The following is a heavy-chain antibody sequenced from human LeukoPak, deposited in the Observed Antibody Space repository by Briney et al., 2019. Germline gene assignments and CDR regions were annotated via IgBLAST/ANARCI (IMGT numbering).Heavy chain of an antibody. D-gene: IGHD4-23*01. CDR1: GGSISIGSYY. J-gene: IGHJ4*02. V-gene: IGHV4-61*02. CDR2: IYTSGST. CDR3: ARETMVVTSDY. Sequence: PSQTLSLTCTVSGGSISIGSYYWSWIRQPAGEGLEWIRRIYTSGSTNYNPSLKSRVNISVDPSKNQFSLKLSSVTAADTAVYYCARETMVVTSDYWGQGTLVTVSS.